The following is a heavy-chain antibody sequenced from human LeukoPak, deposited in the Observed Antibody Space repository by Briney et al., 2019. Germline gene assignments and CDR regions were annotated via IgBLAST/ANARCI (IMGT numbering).Heavy chain of an antibody. Sequence: SVKVSCTASGFTFSNSAVQWVRQARGQRLEWIGWIVVGSGNTNYAQKFQERVTITRDMSTSTAYMELSSLRSEDTAVYYCTSDPTFYSGRYCFDYWGQGTLVTVSS. CDR3: TSDPTFYSGRYCFDY. CDR2: IVVGSGNT. J-gene: IGHJ4*02. D-gene: IGHD1-26*01. CDR1: GFTFSNSA. V-gene: IGHV1-58*01.